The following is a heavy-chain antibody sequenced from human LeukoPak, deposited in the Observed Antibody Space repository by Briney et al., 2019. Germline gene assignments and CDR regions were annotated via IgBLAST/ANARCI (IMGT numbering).Heavy chain of an antibody. CDR2: INHSGST. Sequence: SETLSLTCTVSGGSISSYYWSWIRQPPGKGLEWIGEINHSGSTNYNPSLKSRVTISVDTSKNQFSLKLSSVTAADTAVYYCARNIAARSPFDYWGQGTLVTVSS. D-gene: IGHD6-6*01. V-gene: IGHV4-34*01. CDR3: ARNIAARSPFDY. CDR1: GGSISSYY. J-gene: IGHJ4*02.